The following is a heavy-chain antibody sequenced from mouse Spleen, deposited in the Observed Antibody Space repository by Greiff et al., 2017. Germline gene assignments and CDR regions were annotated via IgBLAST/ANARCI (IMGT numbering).Heavy chain of an antibody. CDR3: AREGNYDDYFDY. D-gene: IGHD2-1*01. V-gene: IGHV1-4*01. Sequence: QVQLKESGAELARPGASVKMSCKASGYTFTSYTMHWVKQRPGQGLEWIGYINPSSGYTKYNQKFKDKATLTADKSSSTAYMQLSSLTSEDSAVYYCAREGNYDDYFDYWGQGTTLTVS. J-gene: IGHJ2*01. CDR1: GYTFTSYT. CDR2: INPSSGYT.